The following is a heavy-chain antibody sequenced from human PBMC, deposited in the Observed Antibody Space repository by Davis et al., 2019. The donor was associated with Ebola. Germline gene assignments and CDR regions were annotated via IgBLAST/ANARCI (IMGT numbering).Heavy chain of an antibody. Sequence: SVKVSCKASGGTFTTYAISWVRQAPGHGLEWMGGIIPIFGTANYAQKFQGRVTITADESTSTAYMELSSLRSEDTAVYSCARARTTGTRYYYYYGMDVWGQGTTVTVSS. J-gene: IGHJ6*02. CDR3: ARARTTGTRYYYYYGMDV. CDR2: IIPIFGTA. V-gene: IGHV1-69*13. D-gene: IGHD1-1*01. CDR1: GGTFTTYA.